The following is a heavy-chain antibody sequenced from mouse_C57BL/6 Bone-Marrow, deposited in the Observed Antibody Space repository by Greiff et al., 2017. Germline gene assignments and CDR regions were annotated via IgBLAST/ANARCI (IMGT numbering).Heavy chain of an antibody. Sequence: EVQLQESGGGLVKPGGSLKLSCAASGFTFSDYGMHWVRQAPEKGLEWVAYISSGSSTIYYADTVKGRFTIYRDNAKNTLFLQMTSLRSEDTAMYYCARLASYYFDYWGQGTTLTVSS. CDR3: ARLASYYFDY. J-gene: IGHJ2*01. CDR1: GFTFSDYG. V-gene: IGHV5-17*01. CDR2: ISSGSSTI.